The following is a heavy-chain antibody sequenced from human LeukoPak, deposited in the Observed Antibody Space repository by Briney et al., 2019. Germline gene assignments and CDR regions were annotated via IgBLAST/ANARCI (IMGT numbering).Heavy chain of an antibody. CDR2: IYTSGST. Sequence: SETLSLTCTVSGGSISSGSYYWSWIRQPAGKGLEWIGRIYTSGSTNYNPSLRSRVTISVDTSKNQFSLKQSSVPAADTAVYYCARDNCRSGGNAGYYYYYYMDVWGKGTTVTVSS. V-gene: IGHV4-61*02. J-gene: IGHJ6*03. CDR1: GGSISSGSYY. D-gene: IGHD4-23*01. CDR3: ARDNCRSGGNAGYYYYYYMDV.